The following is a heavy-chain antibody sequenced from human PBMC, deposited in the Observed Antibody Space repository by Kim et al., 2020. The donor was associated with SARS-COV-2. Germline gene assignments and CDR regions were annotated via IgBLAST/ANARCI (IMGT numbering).Heavy chain of an antibody. Sequence: DPVKGRFTISRDNSKNTLYLQMNSLRAEDTAVYYCARDRVTMVRGVGMDVWGQGTTVTVSS. J-gene: IGHJ6*02. V-gene: IGHV3-30*01. D-gene: IGHD3-10*01. CDR3: ARDRVTMVRGVGMDV.